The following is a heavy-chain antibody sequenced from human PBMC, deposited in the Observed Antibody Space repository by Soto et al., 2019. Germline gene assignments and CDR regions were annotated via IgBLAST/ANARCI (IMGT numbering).Heavy chain of an antibody. Sequence: QVQLVESGGGVVQPGRSLRLSCAASGFTFSRYGMHWVRQAPGKGLEWVAVISYDGSGKYYADSVKGLFTISKDSSRNTLYLKMKSLRPEDTSVYYCVCEIFGVVGSAFDYWGQGTQVTVSS. CDR3: VCEIFGVVGSAFDY. V-gene: IGHV3-30-3*01. J-gene: IGHJ4*02. CDR1: GFTFSRYG. CDR2: ISYDGSGK. D-gene: IGHD3-3*01.